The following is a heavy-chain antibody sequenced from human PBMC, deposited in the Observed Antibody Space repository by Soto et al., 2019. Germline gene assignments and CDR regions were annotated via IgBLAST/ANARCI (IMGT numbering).Heavy chain of an antibody. CDR1: GFTFSSYG. Sequence: QVQLVESGGGVVQPGRSLRLSCAASGFTFSSYGMHWVRQAPGKGLERVAVIWYDGNNKYYADSVKGRFTISRDNSKNTLYLQMNSVRAEDTAVYYCARWGIAAGDYWGQGTLVTVSS. CDR3: ARWGIAAGDY. J-gene: IGHJ4*02. D-gene: IGHD6-13*01. V-gene: IGHV3-33*01. CDR2: IWYDGNNK.